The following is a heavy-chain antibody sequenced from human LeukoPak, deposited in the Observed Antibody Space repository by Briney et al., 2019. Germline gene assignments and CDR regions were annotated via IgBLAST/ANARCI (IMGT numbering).Heavy chain of an antibody. V-gene: IGHV3-30*18. CDR3: AKESRIAAAGLVFDY. D-gene: IGHD6-13*01. CDR2: ISYDGSNK. J-gene: IGHJ4*02. CDR1: GFTFSSYG. Sequence: GGSLRLSCAASGFTFSSYGMHWVRQAPGKGLEWVAVISYDGSNKYYADSAKGRFTISRDNSKNTLYLQMNSLRAEDTAVYYCAKESRIAAAGLVFDYWGQGTLVTVSS.